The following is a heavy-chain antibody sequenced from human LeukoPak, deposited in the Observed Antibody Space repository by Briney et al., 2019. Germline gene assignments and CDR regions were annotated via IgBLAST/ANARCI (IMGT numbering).Heavy chain of an antibody. V-gene: IGHV3-23*01. D-gene: IGHD6-19*01. CDR3: AKGALLREPWLVYFVY. Sequence: GGSLRLSCAASGFTISTYAMHWVRQAPGKGLEWVSGITTGVGSTHYADSVKGRFTISRDNSKNTLYLQMNSLRADDTAVYYCAKGALLREPWLVYFVYWGQGTLVTVSS. J-gene: IGHJ4*02. CDR1: GFTISTYA. CDR2: ITTGVGST.